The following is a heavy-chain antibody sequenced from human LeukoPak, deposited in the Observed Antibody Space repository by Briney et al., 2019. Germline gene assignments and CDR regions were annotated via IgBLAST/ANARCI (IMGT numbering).Heavy chain of an antibody. Sequence: GGSLRLSCAASGFTFSNYAMSWVRQAPVKGLEWVSAISGSGGSTYYADSVKGRFTISRDNSKNTLYLQINSLRAEDTAVYYCAKDRLPRAIDQFDYWGQGTLVTVSS. CDR2: ISGSGGST. CDR3: AKDRLPRAIDQFDY. CDR1: GFTFSNYA. J-gene: IGHJ4*02. D-gene: IGHD2-21*01. V-gene: IGHV3-23*01.